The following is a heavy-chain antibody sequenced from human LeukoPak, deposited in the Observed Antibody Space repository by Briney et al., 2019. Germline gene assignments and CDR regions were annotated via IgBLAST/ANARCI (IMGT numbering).Heavy chain of an antibody. J-gene: IGHJ4*02. V-gene: IGHV3-23*01. CDR2: ISGSGGST. CDR3: AKDERLLPLHFYYDSYYFDH. Sequence: GGSLRLSCAASGFTFSSYWMSWVRQAPGKGLEWVSAISGSGGSTYYADSVKGRFTISRDSSKNTLFLQMSSLRAEDAAVYYCAKDERLLPLHFYYDSYYFDHWGQGTLVTVSS. D-gene: IGHD3-22*01. CDR1: GFTFSSYW.